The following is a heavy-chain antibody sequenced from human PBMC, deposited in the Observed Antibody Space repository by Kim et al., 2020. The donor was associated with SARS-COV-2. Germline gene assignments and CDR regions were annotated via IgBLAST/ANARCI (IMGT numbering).Heavy chain of an antibody. CDR2: IYYNGSA. J-gene: IGHJ3*02. CDR3: ARGPGSSYSSSWYRAFDI. D-gene: IGHD6-13*01. V-gene: IGHV4-59*01. CDR1: GGSIGSYY. Sequence: SETLSLTCTVSGGSIGSYYWSWIRQPPGKRLEWIEYIYYNGSANYNPSLKSRVTISVDTSKNQFSLKVNSVTAADTAVYYCARGPGSSYSSSWYRAFDIWGQGTMVTVSA.